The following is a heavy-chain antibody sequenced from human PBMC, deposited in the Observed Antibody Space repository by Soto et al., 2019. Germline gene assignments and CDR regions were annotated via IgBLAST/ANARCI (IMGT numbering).Heavy chain of an antibody. Sequence: QVQLVQSGAEVKKPGASVKVSCKASGYTFTRDQIHWVRQAPGQGLEWMGMIDPSGGKTNYAQKFPGRVTMTRDTSTSTVYMALSSLRSEDTAIYFCGRVMRSLLSITALDTWGQGTLVTVSS. CDR1: GYTFTRDQ. CDR3: GRVMRSLLSITALDT. D-gene: IGHD3-10*01. J-gene: IGHJ5*02. CDR2: IDPSGGKT. V-gene: IGHV1-46*01.